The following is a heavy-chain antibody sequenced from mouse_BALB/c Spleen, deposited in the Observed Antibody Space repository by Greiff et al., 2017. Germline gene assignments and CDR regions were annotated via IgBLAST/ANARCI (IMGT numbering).Heavy chain of an antibody. CDR3: ARYGNSDFDY. D-gene: IGHD2-10*02. Sequence: DVKLQESGPGLVKPSQTVSLTCTVTGISITTGNYRWSWIRQFPGNKLEWIGYIYYSGTITYNPSLTSRTTIAKDTSKNQFFLEMNSLTAEATATYYGARYGNSDFDYWGQGTTLTVSS. V-gene: IGHV3-5*02. CDR1: GISITTGNYR. J-gene: IGHJ2*01. CDR2: IYYSGTI.